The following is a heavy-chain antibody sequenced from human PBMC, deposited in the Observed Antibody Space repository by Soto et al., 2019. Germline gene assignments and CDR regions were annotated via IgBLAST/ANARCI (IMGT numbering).Heavy chain of an antibody. CDR2: IAYDGSNA. J-gene: IGHJ6*02. V-gene: IGHV3-30-3*01. Sequence: QVQLVESGGGVVQPGGSLRLSCAASGFTFRNYAMHWVRQAPGKGLECLAVIAYDGSNAFYRDSVKGRFTISRDNSKNPLYLHMNSLISEDTGVYYCARGDREDILVVVGARPGEYGIDIWGQGTTVTVSS. D-gene: IGHD2-15*01. CDR3: ARGDREDILVVVGARPGEYGIDI. CDR1: GFTFRNYA.